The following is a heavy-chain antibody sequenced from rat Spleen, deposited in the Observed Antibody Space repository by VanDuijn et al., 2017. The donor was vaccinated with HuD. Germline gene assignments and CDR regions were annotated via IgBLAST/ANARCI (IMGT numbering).Heavy chain of an antibody. V-gene: IGHV3-3*01. J-gene: IGHJ3*01. D-gene: IGHD1-12*02. CDR1: GHSITSSYR. CDR3: ARSDGTHYYLPFIY. CDR2: INSAGTT. Sequence: EVQLQESGPGLVKPSQSLSLTCSVTGHSITSSYRWNWIRKLPGNKLEWMGYINSAGTTNYNPSLKSRISITRDTSKNQFFVQVNSVTTEDTATYYCARSDGTHYYLPFIYWGQGTQVTVSS.